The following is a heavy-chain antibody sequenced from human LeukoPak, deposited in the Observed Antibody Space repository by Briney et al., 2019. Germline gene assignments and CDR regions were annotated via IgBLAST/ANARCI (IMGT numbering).Heavy chain of an antibody. CDR3: ARGGAARPDY. Sequence: AGGSLRLSCAASGFTLSNYGMNWVRQAPGKGLEWVSYISSSSSAINCADSVKGRFTISRDNGKNSLYLQMNSLRVEDTAVYYCARGGAARPDYWGQGTLVTVSP. J-gene: IGHJ4*02. V-gene: IGHV3-48*01. CDR1: GFTLSNYG. D-gene: IGHD6-6*01. CDR2: ISSSSSAI.